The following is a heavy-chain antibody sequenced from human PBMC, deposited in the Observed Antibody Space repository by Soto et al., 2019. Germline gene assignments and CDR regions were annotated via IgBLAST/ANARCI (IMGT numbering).Heavy chain of an antibody. CDR2: IAYDGSNK. CDR1: GFTFSSYA. J-gene: IGHJ4*02. CDR3: ARASSWYSAAY. V-gene: IGHV3-30-3*01. D-gene: IGHD6-13*01. Sequence: SLRLSCAASGFTFSSYAMHWVRQAPGKGPEWEAVIAYDGSNKYYADSVKGRFTISRDNSKNTLYLQMNSLRAEDTAVYYCARASSWYSAAYWGQATLVTVPS.